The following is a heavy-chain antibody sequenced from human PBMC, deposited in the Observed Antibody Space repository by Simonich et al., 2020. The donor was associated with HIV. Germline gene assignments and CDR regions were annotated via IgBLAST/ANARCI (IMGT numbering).Heavy chain of an antibody. V-gene: IGHV4-34*01. Sequence: VQLQQWGAGLLKPSETLSLTCAFYGGSFSGYYWGWIRQPPGKGLNWIGEINHGGSAKYNPSLKSRVTISVDTSKYQFSLKLSAVTAADTAVYYCASVRFELGGSDFDYWGQGTLVTVSS. D-gene: IGHD7-27*01. CDR2: INHGGSA. CDR1: GGSFSGYY. CDR3: ASVRFELGGSDFDY. J-gene: IGHJ4*02.